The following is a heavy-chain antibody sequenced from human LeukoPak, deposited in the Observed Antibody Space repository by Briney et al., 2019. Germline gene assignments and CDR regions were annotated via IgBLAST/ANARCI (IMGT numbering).Heavy chain of an antibody. CDR2: ISVTGADR. D-gene: IGHD3-3*01. CDR3: VTLHDFWSGCFNFDS. CDR1: GITFSGYG. J-gene: IGHJ4*02. Sequence: PGESLRLSCEASGITFSGYGVSWVRQAPGKGLEWVAAISVTGADRYYADSLKGRFTISRDNSKNTLYLQMNTLSAEDTAVYYCVTLHDFWSGCFNFDSWGQGTLVTVSS. V-gene: IGHV3-23*01.